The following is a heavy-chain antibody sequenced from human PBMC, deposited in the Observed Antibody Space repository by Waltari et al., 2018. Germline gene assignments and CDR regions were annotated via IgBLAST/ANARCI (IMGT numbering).Heavy chain of an antibody. J-gene: IGHJ4*02. Sequence: QVQLVQSGAEVKQPGSSVKVSCKASGGTFSSYAISWVRQAPGQGLEWMGGIIPIFGTANYAQKFQGRVTITTDESTSTAYMELSSLRSEDTAVYYCARGKSSGYYLSGFDYWGQGTLVTVSS. D-gene: IGHD3-22*01. V-gene: IGHV1-69*05. CDR3: ARGKSSGYYLSGFDY. CDR1: GGTFSSYA. CDR2: IIPIFGTA.